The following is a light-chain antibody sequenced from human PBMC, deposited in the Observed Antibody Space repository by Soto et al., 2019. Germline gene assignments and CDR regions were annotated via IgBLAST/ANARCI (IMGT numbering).Light chain of an antibody. Sequence: DIQMAQCPSTLSASVGDRVTITCRASQSISSWLAWYQQKPGKAPKLLIYDSSSFESGVPSRFSGSGSGTEFTLTFISMQTDDFASYYSKKYNSYRYAFRQGTQMEIK. CDR2: DSS. J-gene: IGKJ2*01. CDR3: KKYNSYRYA. CDR1: QSISSW. V-gene: IGKV1-5*01.